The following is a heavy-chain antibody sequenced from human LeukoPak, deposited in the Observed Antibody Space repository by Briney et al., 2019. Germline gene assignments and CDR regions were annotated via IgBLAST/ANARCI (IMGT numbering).Heavy chain of an antibody. V-gene: IGHV4-31*03. CDR1: GGSLSGGGYF. J-gene: IGHJ4*02. Sequence: SQTLSLTCTVSGGSLSGGGYFWSWIRQHPGRGLEWLGYMYYSGSSYYNPSLKTRVTISVDTSKNQFSLKLSSVTAADTAVYYCARDRSGLYYFDYWGQGTLVTVSS. CDR2: MYYSGSS. D-gene: IGHD5-12*01. CDR3: ARDRSGLYYFDY.